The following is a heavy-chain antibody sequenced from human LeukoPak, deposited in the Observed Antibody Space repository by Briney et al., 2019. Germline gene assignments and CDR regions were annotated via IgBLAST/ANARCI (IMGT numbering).Heavy chain of an antibody. Sequence: GGSLRLSCAASGFTFSSYSMNWVRQAPGKGLEWVSSISSSSSYIHYADSVKGRFTISRDNAKNSLYLQMNSLRAEDTAVYYCALTGTTVRDYWGQGTLVTVSS. D-gene: IGHD1-20*01. J-gene: IGHJ4*02. CDR2: ISSSSSYI. V-gene: IGHV3-21*01. CDR3: ALTGTTVRDY. CDR1: GFTFSSYS.